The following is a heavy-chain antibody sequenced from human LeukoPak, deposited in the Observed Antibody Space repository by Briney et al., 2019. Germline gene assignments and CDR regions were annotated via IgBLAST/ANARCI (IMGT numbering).Heavy chain of an antibody. D-gene: IGHD6-19*01. J-gene: IGHJ4*02. CDR3: ARRSGWYTHEYFDY. Sequence: ASVKVSCKVSGYTLTELSIHWVRQAPGKGLEWMGGFDPEDGETIYAQKFQGRVTITADESTSTAYMELSSLRSEDTAVYYCARRSGWYTHEYFDYWGQGTLVTVSS. V-gene: IGHV1-24*01. CDR2: FDPEDGET. CDR1: GYTLTELS.